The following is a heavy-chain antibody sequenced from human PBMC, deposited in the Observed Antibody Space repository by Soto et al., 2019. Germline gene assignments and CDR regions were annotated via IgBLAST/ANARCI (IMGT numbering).Heavy chain of an antibody. J-gene: IGHJ4*02. V-gene: IGHV3-30-3*01. D-gene: IGHD6-13*01. CDR1: GFTFSTYP. Sequence: QVQLVESGGGVVQPERSLRLSCAASGFTFSTYPMYWVRQAPGKGLEWLAFISSDGSSRYYTDSVKGRFSISRDNSRNTLFLQMSSVRAEDTAAYYCASRRGAGYFEHWGQGTLVTVSS. CDR2: ISSDGSSR. CDR3: ASRRGAGYFEH.